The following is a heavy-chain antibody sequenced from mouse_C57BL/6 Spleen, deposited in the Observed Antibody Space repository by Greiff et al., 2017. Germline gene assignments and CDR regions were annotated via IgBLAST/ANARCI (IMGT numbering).Heavy chain of an antibody. J-gene: IGHJ3*01. CDR3: AREDYYYGSPWFAY. CDR2: IYPGDGDT. V-gene: IGHV1-82*01. Sequence: QVQLQQSGPELVKPGASVKISCKASGYAFSSSWMNWVKQRPGKGLEWIGRIYPGDGDTNYNGKFKGKATLTADKSSSTAYMQLSSLTSEDSAVYFCAREDYYYGSPWFAYWGQGTLVTVSA. CDR1: GYAFSSSW. D-gene: IGHD1-1*01.